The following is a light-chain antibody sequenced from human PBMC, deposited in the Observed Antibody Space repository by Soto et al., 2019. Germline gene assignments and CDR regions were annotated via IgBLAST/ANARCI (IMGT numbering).Light chain of an antibody. CDR2: AAS. V-gene: IGKV1-8*01. CDR3: QQYYSYPPWT. J-gene: IGKJ1*01. CDR1: QGISSY. Sequence: IQMTQSPSTLSASVGDRFTITCRASQGISSYLAWYQQKPGKAPKLLIYAASTLQSGVPSRFSGSGSGTDFTLTIRCLQSEDFATYYCQQYYSYPPWTFGQGTTGDIK.